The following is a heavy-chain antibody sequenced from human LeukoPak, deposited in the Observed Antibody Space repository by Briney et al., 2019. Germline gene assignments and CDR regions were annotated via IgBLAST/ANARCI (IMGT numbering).Heavy chain of an antibody. CDR2: ISSSSYI. D-gene: IGHD2-2*01. Sequence: PGGSLRLSCAASGFTFSSYSMNWVRQAPGKGLEWVSSISSSSYIYYADSVKGRFTISRDNAKNSLYLQMNSLRAEDTAVYYCASCSTSCYGALGAFDIWGQGTMVTASS. V-gene: IGHV3-21*01. CDR1: GFTFSSYS. J-gene: IGHJ3*02. CDR3: ASCSTSCYGALGAFDI.